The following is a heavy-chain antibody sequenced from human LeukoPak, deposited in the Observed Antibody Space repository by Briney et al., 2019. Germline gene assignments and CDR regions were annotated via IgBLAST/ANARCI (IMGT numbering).Heavy chain of an antibody. CDR2: IIPNSGGT. J-gene: IGHJ4*02. D-gene: IGHD3-16*01. CDR3: ARGGGGLAY. Sequence: ASVKVSCEASGYTFTDYFIHWVRQAPGQGLEWMGWIIPNSGGTNFAQKFQDRVTMTRDTSISTAYMELNTLTSDDTAVYYCARGGGGLAYWGQGTLVTVSS. V-gene: IGHV1-2*02. CDR1: GYTFTDYF.